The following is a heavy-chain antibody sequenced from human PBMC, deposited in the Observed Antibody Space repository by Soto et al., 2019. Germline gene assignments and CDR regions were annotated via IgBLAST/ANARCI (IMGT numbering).Heavy chain of an antibody. CDR2: FDPEDGKR. J-gene: IGHJ4*02. V-gene: IGHV1-24*01. Sequence: QVQLVQSGAEVKKPGASVKVSCKVSGYTLTGLSMHWVRQAPGKGLEWMGGFDPEDGKRIYAQKLQGRVNMTEDTSTDTGYMELSSLRSEDTAVYYCATVETLGYCTNSLCVSWDYWGQGTLVTVSS. CDR1: GYTLTGLS. D-gene: IGHD2-8*01. CDR3: ATVETLGYCTNSLCVSWDY.